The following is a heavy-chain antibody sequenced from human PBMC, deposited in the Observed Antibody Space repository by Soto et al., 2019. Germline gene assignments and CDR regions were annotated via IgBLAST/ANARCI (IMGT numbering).Heavy chain of an antibody. CDR2: IWYDGSNK. CDR1: VFTFSSYG. Sequence: VGSLRLSCAASVFTFSSYGMHWVRQAPGKGLEWVAVIWYDGSNKYYADSVKGRFTISRDNSKNTLYLQMNSLRAEDTAVYYCARDARYYDFWSGYYPSGPYYGMDVWGQGTTVTVSS. CDR3: ARDARYYDFWSGYYPSGPYYGMDV. D-gene: IGHD3-3*01. V-gene: IGHV3-33*01. J-gene: IGHJ6*02.